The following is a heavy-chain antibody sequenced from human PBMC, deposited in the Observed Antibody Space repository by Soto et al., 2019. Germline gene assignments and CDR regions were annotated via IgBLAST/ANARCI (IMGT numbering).Heavy chain of an antibody. V-gene: IGHV5-51*01. Sequence: GESLKISCKASGFSFIGYWIAWVRQMPGKGLEWMGIIYPGDSDTRYSPSFQGQVTISADNSINTAYLQWSGLKASDTAMYYCARSDRYQRLFGHAFDIWGQGIMVTVS. CDR3: ARSDRYQRLFGHAFDI. CDR1: GFSFIGYW. D-gene: IGHD6-25*01. CDR2: IYPGDSDT. J-gene: IGHJ3*02.